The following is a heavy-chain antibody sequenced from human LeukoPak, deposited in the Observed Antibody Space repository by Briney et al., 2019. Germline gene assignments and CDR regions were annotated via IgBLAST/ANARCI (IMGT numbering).Heavy chain of an antibody. D-gene: IGHD5-24*01. CDR1: GGTFSSYA. V-gene: IGHV1-69*05. Sequence: ASVKVSCKASGGTFSSYAISWVRQAPGQGLEWMGGIFPIFGTANYAQKFQGRVTLTRDMSTSTDYLELSSLRSEDTAVYYCARDNSVRDEAWWFNPWGQGTLVTVSS. CDR3: ARDNSVRDEAWWFNP. J-gene: IGHJ5*02. CDR2: IFPIFGTA.